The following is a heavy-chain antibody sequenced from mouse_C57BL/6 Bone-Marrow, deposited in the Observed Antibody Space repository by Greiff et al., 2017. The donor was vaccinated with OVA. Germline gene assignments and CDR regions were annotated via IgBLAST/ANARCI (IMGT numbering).Heavy chain of an antibody. CDR2: IDPENGDT. CDR3: TTITTVGDY. Sequence: EVQLQQSGAELVRPGASVKLSCTASGFNLKDDYMHWVKQRPEQGLEWIGWIDPENGDTEYASKFQGKATITADTSSNTAYLQRSSLTSEDTAVYYCTTITTVGDYWGQGTTLTVSS. J-gene: IGHJ2*01. CDR1: GFNLKDDY. V-gene: IGHV14-4*01. D-gene: IGHD1-1*01.